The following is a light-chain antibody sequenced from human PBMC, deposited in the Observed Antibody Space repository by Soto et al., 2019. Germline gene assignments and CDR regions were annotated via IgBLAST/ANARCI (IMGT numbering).Light chain of an antibody. Sequence: SYELTQPPSVSVAPGKTARITCGGNNIGSKSVHWYQQKPGQAPVLVIYYDSERPSGIPERFSGSNSGNTATLTISRVQAGDEADYYCQVWDSSSDHSYVFGTGTKVTVL. CDR1: NIGSKS. CDR2: YDS. CDR3: QVWDSSSDHSYV. J-gene: IGLJ1*01. V-gene: IGLV3-21*04.